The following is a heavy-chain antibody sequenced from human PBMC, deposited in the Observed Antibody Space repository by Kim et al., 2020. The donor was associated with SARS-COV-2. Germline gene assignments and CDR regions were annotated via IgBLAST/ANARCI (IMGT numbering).Heavy chain of an antibody. CDR2: IYSGGST. V-gene: IGHV3-66*02. Sequence: GGSLRLSCAASGFTVSSNYMSWVRQAPGKGLEWVSVIYSGGSTYYADSVKGRFTISRDNSKNTLYLQMNSLRAEDTAVYYCATDYGSGSYYIDYYYYGMDVWGQGTTVTVSS. CDR3: ATDYGSGSYYIDYYYYGMDV. J-gene: IGHJ6*02. CDR1: GFTVSSNY. D-gene: IGHD3-10*01.